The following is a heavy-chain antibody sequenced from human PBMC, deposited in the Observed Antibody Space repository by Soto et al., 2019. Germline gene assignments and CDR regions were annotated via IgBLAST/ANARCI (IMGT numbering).Heavy chain of an antibody. CDR1: GFTFRSYA. J-gene: IGHJ4*02. CDR3: AKRRGAGGHFDY. CDR2: VSIGGST. D-gene: IGHD2-15*01. V-gene: IGHV3-23*01. Sequence: VQLLESGGGLVQPEGSLRLSCAASGFTFRSYAMGWVRQGPGKGLEWVAVVSIGGSTHYADSVRGRFTISRDNSKNTLSLQMNSLTAEVTAVYFCAKRRGAGGHFDYWGQGALVTVS.